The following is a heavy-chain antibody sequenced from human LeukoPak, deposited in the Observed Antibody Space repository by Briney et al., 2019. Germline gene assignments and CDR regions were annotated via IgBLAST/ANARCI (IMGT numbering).Heavy chain of an antibody. Sequence: PGGSLRLSCAASGFTFSSYAMHWIRQPPGKGLEWIGEINHSGSTNYNPSLKSRVTISVDTSKNQFSLKLSSVTAADTAVYYCARGGEYQLLPYYFDYWGRGTLVTVSS. J-gene: IGHJ4*02. CDR2: INHSGST. V-gene: IGHV4-34*01. CDR1: GFTFSSYA. CDR3: ARGGEYQLLPYYFDY. D-gene: IGHD2-2*01.